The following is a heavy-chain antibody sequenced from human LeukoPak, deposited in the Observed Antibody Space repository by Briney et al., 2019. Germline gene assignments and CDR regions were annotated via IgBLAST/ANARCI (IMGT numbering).Heavy chain of an antibody. CDR1: GFTFSDYY. D-gene: IGHD2-21*02. CDR3: TTAMVVTAILYFQH. V-gene: IGHV3-15*01. Sequence: GGSLRPSCAASGFTFSDYYMSWVRQAPGKGLEWVGRIKSKTEGGTTGYAAPVKGRFTISRDDSKNTLYLQMNSLETDDTAVYYCTTAMVVTAILYFQHWGQGTLVTVSS. CDR2: IKSKTEGGTT. J-gene: IGHJ1*01.